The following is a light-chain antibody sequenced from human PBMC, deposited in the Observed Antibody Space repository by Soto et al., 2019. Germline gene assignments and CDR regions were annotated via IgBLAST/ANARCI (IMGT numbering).Light chain of an antibody. CDR1: QSVSSN. CDR2: GAS. CDR3: QQFSSYPLT. V-gene: IGKV3-15*01. J-gene: IGKJ4*01. Sequence: IVITLYPATLSLSPGERATLSCSASQSVSSNVAWYQQIPGQTPRLLIYGASTRATGIPVRFSGGGSGTDFTLTISRLEPEDFAVYYCQQFSSYPLTLGGGTKVDIK.